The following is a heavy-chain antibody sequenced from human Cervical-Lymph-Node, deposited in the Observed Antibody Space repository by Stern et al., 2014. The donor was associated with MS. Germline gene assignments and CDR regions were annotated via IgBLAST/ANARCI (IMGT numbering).Heavy chain of an antibody. Sequence: VQLVESGGGLVKPGRSLTLSCTASGFAFGDYGMSWFRQAPGKGLEWVGFISDKSYNGATEYAASVQGRFTISRDDSETTAYLQMDSLKTEDTAVYYCARAKAKRYCISVSCFGVDYWGQGTLVTVSS. CDR3: ARAKAKRYCISVSCFGVDY. V-gene: IGHV3-49*05. J-gene: IGHJ4*02. CDR2: ISDKSYNGAT. D-gene: IGHD2-2*01. CDR1: GFAFGDYG.